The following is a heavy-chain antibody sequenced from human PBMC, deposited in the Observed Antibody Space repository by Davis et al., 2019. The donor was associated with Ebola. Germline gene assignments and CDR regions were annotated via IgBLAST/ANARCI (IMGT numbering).Heavy chain of an antibody. J-gene: IGHJ6*02. CDR2: IYYSGST. V-gene: IGHV4-34*09. D-gene: IGHD3-10*01. Sequence: SETLSLTCAVYVGSFSDYYWSWIRQPPGKGLEWFGYIYYSGSTYYNPSLKSRVTISVDTSKNQFSLKLSSVTAADTAVYYCARDQLLWFGELLYEDYGMDVWGQGTTVTVSS. CDR3: ARDQLLWFGELLYEDYGMDV. CDR1: VGSFSDYY.